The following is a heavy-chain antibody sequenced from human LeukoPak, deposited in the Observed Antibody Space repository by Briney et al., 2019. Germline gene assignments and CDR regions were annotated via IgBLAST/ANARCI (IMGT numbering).Heavy chain of an antibody. CDR3: AREGRRWLPFDY. V-gene: IGHV3-30*04. Sequence: PWGSLRLSCAASGCTFSSYARHWIRQAPGKGLEWVAVIPYDGSNKYYAESVKGRFTISRDNSKNTLYLQMTSLRAEDTAVYYCAREGRRWLPFDYWGQGTLVTVSS. J-gene: IGHJ4*02. CDR1: GCTFSSYA. CDR2: IPYDGSNK. D-gene: IGHD5-24*01.